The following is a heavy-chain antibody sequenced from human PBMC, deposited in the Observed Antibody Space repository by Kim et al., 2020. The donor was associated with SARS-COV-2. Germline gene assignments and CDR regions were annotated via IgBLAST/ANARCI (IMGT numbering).Heavy chain of an antibody. Sequence: SETLSLTCSVSGASMSSYYWSWIRQPPGKGLEWIGYAYYSGSTNYNPSLKSRVTISVDTSKNQFSLKLSSVTAADTALYYCATRKYSSDWYWYYFDSWGQGTLVTVS. V-gene: IGHV4-59*01. CDR2: AYYSGST. D-gene: IGHD6-19*01. J-gene: IGHJ4*02. CDR1: GASMSSYY. CDR3: ATRKYSSDWYWYYFDS.